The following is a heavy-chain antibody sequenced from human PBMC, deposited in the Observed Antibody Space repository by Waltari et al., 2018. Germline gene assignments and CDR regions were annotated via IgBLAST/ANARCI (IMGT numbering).Heavy chain of an antibody. V-gene: IGHV4-34*01. CDR2: INHSGST. D-gene: IGHD3-10*01. Sequence: QVQLQQWGAGLLKPSETLSLTCAVYGGSFSGYYWSWIRQPPGKGLEWIGEINHSGSTNYNPSIKSRVTISVDTSKNQFSLKLSSVTAADTAVYYCARPGKLWSYFDYWGQGTLVTVSS. CDR1: GGSFSGYY. J-gene: IGHJ4*02. CDR3: ARPGKLWSYFDY.